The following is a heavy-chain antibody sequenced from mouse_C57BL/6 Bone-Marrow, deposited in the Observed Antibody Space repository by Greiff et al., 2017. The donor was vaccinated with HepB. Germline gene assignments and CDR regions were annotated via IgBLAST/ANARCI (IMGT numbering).Heavy chain of an antibody. Sequence: EVQLVESGGGLVKPGGSLKLSCAASGFTFSDYGMHWVRQAPEKGLEWVAYISSGSSTIYYADTVKGRFTISRDNAKNTLFLQMTSLRSEDTAMYYCARLGYSNLGAYWGQGTLVTVSA. CDR3: ARLGYSNLGAY. J-gene: IGHJ3*01. CDR1: GFTFSDYG. V-gene: IGHV5-17*01. CDR2: ISSGSSTI. D-gene: IGHD2-5*01.